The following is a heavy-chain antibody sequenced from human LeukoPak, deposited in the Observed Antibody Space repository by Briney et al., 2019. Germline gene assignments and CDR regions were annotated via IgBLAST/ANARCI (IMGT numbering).Heavy chain of an antibody. CDR3: AALHVDTAMAHDAFDI. D-gene: IGHD5-18*01. V-gene: IGHV1-58*02. J-gene: IGHJ3*02. CDR2: VVVGSGNT. Sequence: SVKVSCKASGFTFTSSAMQWVRQARGQRLEWIGWVVVGSGNTNYAQKFQERVTITRDMSTSTAYMELSSLRSEDTAVYYCAALHVDTAMAHDAFDIWGQGTMVTVSS. CDR1: GFTFTSSA.